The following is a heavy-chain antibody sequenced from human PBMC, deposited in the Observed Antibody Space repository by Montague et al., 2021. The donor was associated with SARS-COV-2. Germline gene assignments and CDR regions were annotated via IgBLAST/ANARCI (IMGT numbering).Heavy chain of an antibody. J-gene: IGHJ6*02. CDR1: GFTFSSNW. CDR2: IKPDGSAG. CDR3: AKGSV. Sequence: SLRLSCAASGFTFSSNWMSWVRQAPGKGLEWVAHIKPDGSAGYYVDSVKGRFTISRDNAKNSLYLQMNSLRAEDMAVYYCAKGSVWGQGTTVTVSS. V-gene: IGHV3-7*01.